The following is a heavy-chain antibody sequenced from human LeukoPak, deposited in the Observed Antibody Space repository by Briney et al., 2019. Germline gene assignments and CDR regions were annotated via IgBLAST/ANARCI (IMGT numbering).Heavy chain of an antibody. CDR1: GFTFSTYR. CDR3: ARGRGY. V-gene: IGHV3-48*02. CDR2: ISSSSSTI. Sequence: GGSLRLSCAASGFTFSTYRMNWVRQAPGKGLEWVSYISSSSSTIYYADSVKGRFTISRDNAKNSLYLQMTGLRDEDTAVYYCARGRGYWGQGTLVTVSS. J-gene: IGHJ4*02.